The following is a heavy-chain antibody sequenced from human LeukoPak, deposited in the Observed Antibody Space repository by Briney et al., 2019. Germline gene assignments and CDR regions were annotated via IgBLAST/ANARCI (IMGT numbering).Heavy chain of an antibody. CDR3: ARVPGGLEWADFDY. V-gene: IGHV3-21*01. CDR1: VFTFRTHT. J-gene: IGHJ4*02. CDR2: ISSSSSDI. D-gene: IGHD3-3*01. Sequence: GVSLRLSCTASVFTFRTHTMNWVRQAPGKGLEWVTCISSSSSDISYEDSVKGRFTISRDNAKNSLYLHMSSLRAEDTAVYYCARVPGGLEWADFDYWGQGTLVTVSS.